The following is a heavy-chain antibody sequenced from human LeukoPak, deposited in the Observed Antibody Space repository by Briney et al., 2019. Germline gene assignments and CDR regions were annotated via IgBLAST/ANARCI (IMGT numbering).Heavy chain of an antibody. Sequence: VGSLGLSCAASGFTVSSNYMSWVRQAPGKGLEWVSVIYSGGSTYYADSVMGRFTISRDNSKNTLYLQTNSLRAEDTAVYYCARDGGVPVDYWGQGTLVTVSS. J-gene: IGHJ4*02. V-gene: IGHV3-66*02. CDR1: GFTVSSNY. CDR2: IYSGGST. CDR3: ARDGGVPVDY. D-gene: IGHD3-16*01.